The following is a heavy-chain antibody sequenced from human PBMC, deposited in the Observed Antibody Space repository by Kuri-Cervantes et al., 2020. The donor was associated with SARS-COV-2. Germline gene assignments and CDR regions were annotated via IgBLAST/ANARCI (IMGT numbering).Heavy chain of an antibody. V-gene: IGHV4-61*01. D-gene: IGHD2-15*01. J-gene: IGHJ4*02. CDR1: GGSVRSGSYY. CDR3: ARDLPGYCSGGSCGGQFGY. CDR2: MYYTGST. Sequence: GSLRLSCTVSGGSVRSGSYYWSWIRQPPGKGLEWLGYMYYTGSTNYNPSLKSRVTISVDTSKNQSSLKLSSVTAADTAVYYCARDLPGYCSGGSCGGQFGYWGQGTLVTVSS.